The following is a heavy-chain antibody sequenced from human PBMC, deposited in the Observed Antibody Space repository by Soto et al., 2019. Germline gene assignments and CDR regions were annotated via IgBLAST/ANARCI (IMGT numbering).Heavy chain of an antibody. J-gene: IGHJ3*02. Sequence: SETLSLTCAVYGGSFSGYYWSWIRQSPGKGLEWIGEVNPTGSTKYNPSLKSRVTISVDTSKNQFSLNLNSVTAADTALYYCARSREQWMVDAFDIWGQGTMVTVSS. CDR3: ARSREQWMVDAFDI. CDR1: GGSFSGYY. V-gene: IGHV4-34*01. D-gene: IGHD6-19*01. CDR2: VNPTGST.